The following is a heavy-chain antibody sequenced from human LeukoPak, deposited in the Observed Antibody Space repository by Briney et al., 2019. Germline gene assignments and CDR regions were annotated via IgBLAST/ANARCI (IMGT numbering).Heavy chain of an antibody. V-gene: IGHV1-69*13. CDR3: ARDPRRGSWYWD. CDR2: IIPIFGTA. J-gene: IGHJ4*02. D-gene: IGHD6-13*01. CDR1: GGTFSSYA. Sequence: SVKVYCKASGGTFSSYAISWVRQAPGQGLEWMGGIIPIFGTANYAQKFQGRVTITADESTSTAYMELSSLRSEDTAVYYCARDPRRGSWYWDWGQGTLVTVSS.